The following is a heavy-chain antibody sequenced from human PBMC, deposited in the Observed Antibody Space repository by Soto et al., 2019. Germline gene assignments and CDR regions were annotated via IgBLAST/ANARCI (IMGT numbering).Heavy chain of an antibody. CDR3: ARDGGGYRFDF. CDR2: IYYSGST. D-gene: IGHD1-26*01. Sequence: SETLSLTCTVSGGSISSGDYYWSWIRQPPGKGLEWIGYIYYSGSTYYNPSLKSRVTISVDTSKNQFSLKLSSVTAADTAVYYCARDGGGYRFDFWAQGALVTVSS. V-gene: IGHV4-30-4*01. J-gene: IGHJ4*02. CDR1: GGSISSGDYY.